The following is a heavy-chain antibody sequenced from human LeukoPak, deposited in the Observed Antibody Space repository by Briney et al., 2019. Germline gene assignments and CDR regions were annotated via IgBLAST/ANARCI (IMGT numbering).Heavy chain of an antibody. Sequence: PGGSLTLSCPASGFTFSSYALSWVGPPHGRGREGVSAISFSGNTYHADSVKGRFTISRDSYKNTLYLQMNSLRAEDAAVYYCAKAPVTTCSGAYCYPFDYWGQGTLVTVSS. CDR2: ISFSGNT. CDR3: AKAPVTTCSGAYCYPFDY. V-gene: IGHV3-23*01. D-gene: IGHD2-15*01. CDR1: GFTFSSYA. J-gene: IGHJ4*02.